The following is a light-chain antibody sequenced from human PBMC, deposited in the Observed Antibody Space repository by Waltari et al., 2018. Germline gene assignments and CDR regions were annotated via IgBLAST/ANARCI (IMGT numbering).Light chain of an antibody. V-gene: IGLV2-14*03. J-gene: IGLJ2*01. CDR2: DVN. Sequence: QSALTQPASVSGSPGQSITISCTGTSSDVGGYAFVSWYQQHTNKAPRLLIYDVNNRASGVSDRFSGSKSGNTASLTISGLQAEDEADYYCSSYTSRNTLLFGGGTKVTAL. CDR3: SSYTSRNTLL. CDR1: SSDVGGYAF.